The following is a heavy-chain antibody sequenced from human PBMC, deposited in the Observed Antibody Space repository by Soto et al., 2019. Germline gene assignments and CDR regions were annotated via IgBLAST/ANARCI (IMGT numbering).Heavy chain of an antibody. CDR3: ARVGAAAGTGYYYGMDV. Sequence: QVQLVQSGAEVKKPGASVKVSCKASGYTFTSYDINWVRQATGQGLEWMGWMNPNSGNTGYAQKFQGRVTMTRNNSISTAYMELSSLRSEDTAVYYCARVGAAAGTGYYYGMDVWGQGTTVTVSS. D-gene: IGHD6-13*01. V-gene: IGHV1-8*01. J-gene: IGHJ6*02. CDR2: MNPNSGNT. CDR1: GYTFTSYD.